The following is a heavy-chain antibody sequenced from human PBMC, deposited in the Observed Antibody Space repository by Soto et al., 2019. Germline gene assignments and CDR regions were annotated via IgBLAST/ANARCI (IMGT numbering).Heavy chain of an antibody. CDR2: IYYSGST. V-gene: IGHV4-59*08. D-gene: IGHD4-17*01. CDR1: GCSISSYY. J-gene: IGHJ4*02. CDR3: ARRYGGALXF. Sequence: SETLSLTCTFSGCSISSYYWSWIRQPPGKGLEWIGYIYYSGSTNYNPSLKSRVTISVDTSKNQFSLKLISVTAADTAVYYCARRYGGALXFWGQGTLVTVSS.